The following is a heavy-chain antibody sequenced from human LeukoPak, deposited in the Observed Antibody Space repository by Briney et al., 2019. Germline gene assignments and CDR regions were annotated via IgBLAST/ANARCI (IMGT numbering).Heavy chain of an antibody. Sequence: ASAKVSCKASGYTFTSYGISWVRQAPGQGLEWMGWISAYNGNTNYAQKLQGRVTMTTDTSTSTAYMELRSLRSDDTAVYYCARKVGYGGNSGYFDYWGQGTLVTVSS. V-gene: IGHV1-18*01. D-gene: IGHD4-23*01. CDR3: ARKVGYGGNSGYFDY. J-gene: IGHJ4*02. CDR1: GYTFTSYG. CDR2: ISAYNGNT.